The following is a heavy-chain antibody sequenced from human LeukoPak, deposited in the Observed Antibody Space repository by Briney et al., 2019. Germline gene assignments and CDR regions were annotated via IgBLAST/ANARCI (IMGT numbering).Heavy chain of an antibody. CDR2: INNDGRNT. CDR1: GFTFSSYW. Sequence: GGSLRLSCAASGFTFSSYWMRWGRQAPGKGLVWVSHINNDGRNTGYADSVKGRFTISRDNAENTLYLQMNSLRAEDTAVYYCARKDDLDIWGQGTMVTVSS. CDR3: ARKDDLDI. V-gene: IGHV3-74*01. J-gene: IGHJ3*02.